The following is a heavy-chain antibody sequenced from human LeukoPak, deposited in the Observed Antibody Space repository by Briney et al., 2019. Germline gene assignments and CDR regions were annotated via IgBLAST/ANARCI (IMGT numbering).Heavy chain of an antibody. Sequence: AASVKLSCKASGYTFTGYYIHWVRQAPGQGLEWMGWINPNSGVTNYAQKFQGRVTMTRDTSISTDYMELSRLRSDDTAVYYCARGLATVTTSIDYWGQGTLVTVSS. J-gene: IGHJ4*02. CDR3: ARGLATVTTSIDY. CDR2: INPNSGVT. CDR1: GYTFTGYY. V-gene: IGHV1-2*02. D-gene: IGHD4-17*01.